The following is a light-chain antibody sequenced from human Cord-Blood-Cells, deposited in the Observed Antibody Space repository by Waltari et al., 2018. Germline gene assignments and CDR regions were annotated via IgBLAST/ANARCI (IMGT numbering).Light chain of an antibody. CDR3: CSYAGSYTFYV. CDR1: SSDAGGYNY. V-gene: IGLV2-11*02. J-gene: IGLJ1*01. Sequence: QPALTQPRPVSGSPGQSVTIPCTGTSSDAGGYNYASSYHQHPGKAPKLMIYDVSKRPSGVPDRFSGSKSGNTASLTISGLQAEDEADYYCCSYAGSYTFYVFGTGTKVTVL. CDR2: DVS.